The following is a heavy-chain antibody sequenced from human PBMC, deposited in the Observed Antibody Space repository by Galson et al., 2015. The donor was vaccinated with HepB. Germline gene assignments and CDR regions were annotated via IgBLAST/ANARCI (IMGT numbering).Heavy chain of an antibody. CDR2: IKSKTDGGTT. D-gene: IGHD2-15*01. CDR3: TTQPLGRAALIDY. CDR1: GFTFSNAW. Sequence: SLRLSCAASGFTFSNAWMNWVRQAPGKGLEWVGRIKSKTDGGTTDYAAPVKGRFTISRDDSKNTLYLQMNGLKTEDTAVYYCTTQPLGRAALIDYWGQGTLVTVSS. J-gene: IGHJ4*02. V-gene: IGHV3-15*07.